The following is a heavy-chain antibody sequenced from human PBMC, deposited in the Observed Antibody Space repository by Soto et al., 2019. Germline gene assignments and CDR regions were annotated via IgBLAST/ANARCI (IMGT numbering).Heavy chain of an antibody. Sequence: ASVKVSCKASGYTFTSYGISWVRQAPGQGLEWMGWISAYNGNTNYAQKLQGRVTMTTDTSTSTAYMELRSLRSDDAAVYYCAVHTIIAAAGTSYFDYWGQGTLVTVSS. CDR3: AVHTIIAAAGTSYFDY. V-gene: IGHV1-18*04. CDR2: ISAYNGNT. D-gene: IGHD6-13*01. CDR1: GYTFTSYG. J-gene: IGHJ4*02.